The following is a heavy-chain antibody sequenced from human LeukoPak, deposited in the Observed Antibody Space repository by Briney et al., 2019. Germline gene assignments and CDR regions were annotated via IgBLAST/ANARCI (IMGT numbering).Heavy chain of an antibody. CDR3: ARGPLATWAAIDS. CDR2: ISWNSASI. CDR1: GFSFDDFA. Sequence: GRSLRLSCVVSGFSFDDFAMHWVRQAPGKGLEWVSGISWNSASIGYADSVKGQFTISRDNAKKSLYLQMNSLRTEDTAFYYCARGPLATWAAIDSWGQGTLVTVSS. V-gene: IGHV3-9*01. D-gene: IGHD5-12*01. J-gene: IGHJ4*02.